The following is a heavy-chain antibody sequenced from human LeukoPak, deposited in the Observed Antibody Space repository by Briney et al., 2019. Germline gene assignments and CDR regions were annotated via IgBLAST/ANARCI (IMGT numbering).Heavy chain of an antibody. CDR3: ARAMQYSSSVPPYYYYYYGMDV. Sequence: GGSLRLSCAASGFTFSSYGMHWVRQAPGKGLEWVAVIWYDGSNKYYADSVKGRFTISRDNSKNTLYLQMNSLRAEDTAVYYCARAMQYSSSVPPYYYYYYGMDVWGQGTTVTVSS. V-gene: IGHV3-30*19. J-gene: IGHJ6*02. CDR1: GFTFSSYG. CDR2: IWYDGSNK. D-gene: IGHD6-6*01.